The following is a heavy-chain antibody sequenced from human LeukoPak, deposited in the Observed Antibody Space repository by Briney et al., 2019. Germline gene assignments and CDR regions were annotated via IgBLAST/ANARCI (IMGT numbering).Heavy chain of an antibody. V-gene: IGHV3-11*01. CDR2: ISSSGSTI. CDR1: GFAFSDYY. D-gene: IGHD3-3*01. CDR3: VISPYDFWSGYYSGDDY. J-gene: IGHJ4*02. Sequence: GGSLRLSCAASGFAFSDYYMSWIRQAPGKGLEWVSYISSSGSTIYYADSVKGRFTISRDNAKNSLYLPMNSLRAEDTAVYYCVISPYDFWSGYYSGDDYWGQGTLVTVSS.